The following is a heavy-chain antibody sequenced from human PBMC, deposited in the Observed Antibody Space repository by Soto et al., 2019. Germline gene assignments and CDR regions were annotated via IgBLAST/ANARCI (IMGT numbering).Heavy chain of an antibody. CDR1: AFTFSTYG. Sequence: QEQLVESGGGVVQPGRSLRLSCAASAFTFSTYGMHWVRQAPGKGLEWVAVILYDGSNKYYADSVKGRFTMSRDNSKNTLYLQMNSLRAEDTAVYYCARDGRGRQARLVYGLDVWGQGTTVTVSS. CDR3: ARDGRGRQARLVYGLDV. CDR2: ILYDGSNK. D-gene: IGHD6-6*01. V-gene: IGHV3-33*01. J-gene: IGHJ6*02.